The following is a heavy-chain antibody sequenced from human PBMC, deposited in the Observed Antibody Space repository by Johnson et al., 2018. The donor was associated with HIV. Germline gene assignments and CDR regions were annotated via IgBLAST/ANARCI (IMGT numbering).Heavy chain of an antibody. V-gene: IGHV3-15*01. CDR2: IKSKTDGWAT. CDR1: GFTFSNAW. J-gene: IGHJ3*02. D-gene: IGHD2-2*01. CDR3: SREVYQMTAFDI. Sequence: VQLVESGGGLVKPGGSLRLSCAASGFTFSNAWMTWVRQAPGRGLEGVGHIKSKTDGWATDYPAPVKDRFTISRDDSKNTLYLQINSLKTDDTGVYYCSREVYQMTAFDIWGQGTVVTVSS.